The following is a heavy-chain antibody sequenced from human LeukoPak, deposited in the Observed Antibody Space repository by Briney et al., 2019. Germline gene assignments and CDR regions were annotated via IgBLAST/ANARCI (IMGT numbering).Heavy chain of an antibody. CDR1: GGSISSYY. V-gene: IGHV4-59*01. CDR2: IYYSGST. CDR3: AGLYSSGWYKCPDY. D-gene: IGHD6-19*01. Sequence: SETLSLTCTVSGGSISSYYWSWIRQPPGKGLEWIGYIYYSGSTNYNPSLKSRVTISVDTSKNQFSLKLSSVTAADTAVYYCAGLYSSGWYKCPDYWGQGTLVTVSS. J-gene: IGHJ4*02.